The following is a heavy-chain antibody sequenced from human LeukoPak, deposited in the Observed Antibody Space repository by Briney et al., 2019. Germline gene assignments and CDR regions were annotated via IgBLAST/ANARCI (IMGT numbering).Heavy chain of an antibody. J-gene: IGHJ3*02. CDR1: GGSISSGDYY. CDR2: IYYSGST. Sequence: SETLSLTCTVSGGSISSGDYYWSWIRQPPGKGLEWIGYIYYSGSTYYNPSLKSRVTISVDTSKNKFSLKLSSVTAADTAVYYCARARGDTSSRDAFDIWGQGTMVTVSS. CDR3: ARARGDTSSRDAFDI. V-gene: IGHV4-30-4*08. D-gene: IGHD2-2*01.